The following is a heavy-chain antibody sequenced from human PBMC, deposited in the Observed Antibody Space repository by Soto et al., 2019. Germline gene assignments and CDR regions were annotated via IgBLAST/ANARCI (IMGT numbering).Heavy chain of an antibody. CDR3: AKATATGGGAFDI. D-gene: IGHD2-8*02. CDR1: GFTCSSYD. V-gene: IGHV3-23*01. Sequence: EVQMLESGGCLVQPGGSLRLSCAASGFTCSSYDMSWVRQAPGKGLEWVSTILVGGSTHYPDSVKGRFTISRDNSKNTVFLQMNSLTAGDTAVYYCAKATATGGGAFDICGQGTMVTVSS. CDR2: ILVGGST. J-gene: IGHJ3*02.